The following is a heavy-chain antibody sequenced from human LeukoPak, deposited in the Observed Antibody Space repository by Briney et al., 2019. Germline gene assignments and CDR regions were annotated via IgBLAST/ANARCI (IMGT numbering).Heavy chain of an antibody. CDR2: ISGSGGST. Sequence: GGSLRLSCAASGFTFSSYAMSWVRQAPGKGLEWVSGISGSGGSTYYADSVKGRFTISRDNSKNTLYLQMNTLRAEDTAVYYCASQTYSAGCYYWGQGTLVTVS. J-gene: IGHJ4*02. V-gene: IGHV3-23*01. CDR3: ASQTYSAGCYY. D-gene: IGHD6-25*01. CDR1: GFTFSSYA.